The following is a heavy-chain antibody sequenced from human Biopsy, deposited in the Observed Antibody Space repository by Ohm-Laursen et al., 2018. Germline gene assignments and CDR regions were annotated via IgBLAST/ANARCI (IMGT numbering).Heavy chain of an antibody. J-gene: IGHJ6*02. CDR2: IFYDGSNT. CDR3: SKDRYNYTPSGGFSMDV. D-gene: IGHD1-26*01. Sequence: RSLRLSCAASGFTFNNYGMQWVRQAPGKGLAWVAFIFYDGSNTYYADSVKGRFTISSNNSRDTLYLQMSSLRAEDTAVYYCSKDRYNYTPSGGFSMDVWGQGTTVTVSS. V-gene: IGHV3-30*18. CDR1: GFTFNNYG.